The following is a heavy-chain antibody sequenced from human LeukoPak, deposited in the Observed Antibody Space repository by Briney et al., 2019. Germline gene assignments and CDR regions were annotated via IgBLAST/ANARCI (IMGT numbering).Heavy chain of an antibody. CDR2: ISAYNGNT. V-gene: IGHV1-18*01. D-gene: IGHD4-23*01. CDR1: GYTFTSYG. Sequence: ASVKVSCKAPGYTFTSYGISWVRQAPGQGLEWMGWISAYNGNTNYAQKLQGRVTMTRDMSTSTVYMELSSLRSEDTAVYYCARDPTQVLRWGPSNWFDPWGQGTLVTVSS. J-gene: IGHJ5*02. CDR3: ARDPTQVLRWGPSNWFDP.